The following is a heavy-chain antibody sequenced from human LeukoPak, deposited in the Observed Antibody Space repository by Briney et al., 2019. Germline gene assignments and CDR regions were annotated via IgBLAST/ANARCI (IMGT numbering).Heavy chain of an antibody. D-gene: IGHD6-19*01. CDR1: GGTFSSYA. V-gene: IGHV1-69*05. CDR2: IIPIFGTA. J-gene: IGHJ3*02. Sequence: GASMKVSCKASGGTFSSYAISWVRQAPGQGLEWMGRIIPIFGTANYAQKFQGRVTITTDESTSTAYMELSSLRSEDTAVYYCARELAVAGTFDAFDIWGQGTMVTVSS. CDR3: ARELAVAGTFDAFDI.